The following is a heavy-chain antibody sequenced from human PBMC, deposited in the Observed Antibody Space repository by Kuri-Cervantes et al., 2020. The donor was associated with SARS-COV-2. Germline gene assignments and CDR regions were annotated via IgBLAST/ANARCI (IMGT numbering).Heavy chain of an antibody. Sequence: GSLRLSCTVSGGSISSSSYYWGWIRQPPGKGLEWIGSIYYSGSTYYNPSLKSRVTISVDTSKNQFSLKLSSVTAADTAVYYCARGSNYGFWSGYSTFDYWGQGTLVTVSS. D-gene: IGHD3-3*01. J-gene: IGHJ4*02. CDR3: ARGSNYGFWSGYSTFDY. CDR1: GGSISSSSYY. CDR2: IYYSGST. V-gene: IGHV4-39*07.